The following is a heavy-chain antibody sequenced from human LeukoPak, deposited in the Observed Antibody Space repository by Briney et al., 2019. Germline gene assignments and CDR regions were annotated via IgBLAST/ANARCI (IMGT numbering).Heavy chain of an antibody. J-gene: IGHJ4*02. CDR2: ISSSSSTI. D-gene: IGHD3-22*01. V-gene: IGHV3-48*01. CDR1: GFTFSSYS. Sequence: SGGSLRLXCAASGFTFSSYSMNWLRQSPGKGLEWVSYISSSSSTIYYADSVKGRFTISRDNAKNSLYLQMNSLRAEDTAVYYCARVSRRYYYDSSGYLGYWGQGTLVTVSS. CDR3: ARVSRRYYYDSSGYLGY.